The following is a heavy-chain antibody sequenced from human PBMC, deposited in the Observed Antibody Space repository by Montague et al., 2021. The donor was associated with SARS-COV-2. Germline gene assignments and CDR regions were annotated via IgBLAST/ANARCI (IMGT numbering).Heavy chain of an antibody. Sequence: SETLSLTCAVYGGSFSDYYWSWIRQPPGQGLELIWEITHSGSTNYNPSLKIRVPISVDTSKNQFSLKLSSVTAADTAVYYCAGFLRRVVPAATGHWEKNYYDYYMDVWGKGTTVTVSS. D-gene: IGHD2-2*01. CDR1: GGSFSDYY. CDR2: ITHSGST. V-gene: IGHV4-34*01. J-gene: IGHJ6*03. CDR3: AGFLRRVVPAATGHWEKNYYDYYMDV.